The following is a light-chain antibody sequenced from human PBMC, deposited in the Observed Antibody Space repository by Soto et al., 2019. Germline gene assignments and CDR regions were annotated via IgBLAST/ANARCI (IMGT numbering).Light chain of an antibody. CDR3: QQYYTTPLT. V-gene: IGKV4-1*01. CDR2: WAS. CDR1: QSVLYSSNSKNY. J-gene: IGKJ4*01. Sequence: DIVMTQSPDSLAVSLGERATINCKSSQSVLYSSNSKNYLAWYQQKPGQPPKLIIYWASTRESGVPDRXSGSGSGADFALTISSLQAEDVAIYYCQQYYTTPLTFGGGTKVEIK.